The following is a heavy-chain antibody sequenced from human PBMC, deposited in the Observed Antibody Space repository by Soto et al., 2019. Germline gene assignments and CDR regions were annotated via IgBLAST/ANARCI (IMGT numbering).Heavy chain of an antibody. J-gene: IGHJ5*02. D-gene: IGHD3-3*01. CDR1: GGSISSYY. CDR3: ARIPRSNYDFWSGYPVWIWFEP. CDR2: IYYSGST. Sequence: SETLSLTCSVSGGSISSYYWSWIRQPPGKGLEWIGYIYYSGSTNYNPSLKSRVTISVDTSKNQFSLKLSSVTAADTAVYYCARIPRSNYDFWSGYPVWIWFEPWGQGTLVTVSS. V-gene: IGHV4-59*08.